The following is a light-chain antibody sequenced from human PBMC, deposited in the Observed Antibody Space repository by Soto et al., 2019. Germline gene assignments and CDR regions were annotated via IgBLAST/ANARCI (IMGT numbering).Light chain of an antibody. V-gene: IGLV3-1*01. J-gene: IGLJ2*01. Sequence: SYELTQPPSVSVSPGQTASITCSGDKLGNKYASWYHQKPGQSPVLVIYQDTKRPSGIPERFSGSNSGNTATLTISGTQAMDEADYYCQAWDSSTAIFGGGTKVTVL. CDR1: KLGNKY. CDR2: QDT. CDR3: QAWDSSTAI.